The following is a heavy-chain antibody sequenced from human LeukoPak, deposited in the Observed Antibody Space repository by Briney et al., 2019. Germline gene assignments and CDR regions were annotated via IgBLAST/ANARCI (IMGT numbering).Heavy chain of an antibody. Sequence: SETLSLTCAVYGGSVSGYYWSWIRQPPGKGLEWIGEINQSGNTNYNSSLKSRVTISVDTSKNWFSLRLSSVTAADTAVYYCAREGRYRYGYNEYHSYMDIWGKGTTVTVSS. CDR3: AREGRYRYGYNEYHSYMDI. CDR1: GGSVSGYY. J-gene: IGHJ6*03. D-gene: IGHD5-24*01. CDR2: INQSGNT. V-gene: IGHV4-34*01.